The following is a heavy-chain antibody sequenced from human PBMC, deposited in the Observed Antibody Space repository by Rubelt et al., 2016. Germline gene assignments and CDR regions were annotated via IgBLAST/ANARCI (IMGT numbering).Heavy chain of an antibody. V-gene: IGHV4-34*01. CDR1: GGSFSGYY. CDR2: LNHSGST. J-gene: IGHJ3*02. D-gene: IGHD5-24*01. Sequence: QVQLQQWGAGLLKPSEPLSLTCAVYGGSFSGYYWSWIRQPPGKGLEWIGELNHSGSTNYNPSLKSRVTISVDTSKNELPLRLSSVTGADTAVYYCARHLVDDAFDIWGQGTMVTVSS. CDR3: ARHLVDDAFDI.